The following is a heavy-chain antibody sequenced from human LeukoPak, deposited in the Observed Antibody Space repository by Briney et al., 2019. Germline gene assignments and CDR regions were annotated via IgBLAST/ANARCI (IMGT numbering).Heavy chain of an antibody. CDR2: IEWNGGRR. CDR1: GFTFSSYW. CDR3: ASVPDDASGNSRYYFKT. V-gene: IGHV3-20*04. J-gene: IGHJ4*02. Sequence: GGSLRLSCAASGFTFSSYWMSWVRQAPGKGLEWVSGIEWNGGRREYADSVKGRFTISRDNAKNSLYLQMKNLRAEDTALYYCASVPDDASGNSRYYFKTWGQGTLVTVSS. D-gene: IGHD3-22*01.